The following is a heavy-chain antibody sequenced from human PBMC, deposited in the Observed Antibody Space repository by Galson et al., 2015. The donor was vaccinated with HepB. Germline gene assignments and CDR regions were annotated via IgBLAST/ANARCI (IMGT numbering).Heavy chain of an antibody. J-gene: IGHJ6*03. CDR3: ARVDSGMYQLLGFYYYMDV. CDR2: IITHNVNT. V-gene: IGHV1-18*01. CDR1: GYTFTSYG. D-gene: IGHD2-2*01. Sequence: SCKASGYTFTSYGISWVRQAPGQGLEWMGWIITHNVNTNYAQKFQGRVTMTTDTSTSTAYMELRNLTSDDTAVYYCARVDSGMYQLLGFYYYMDVWGKGATVTGS.